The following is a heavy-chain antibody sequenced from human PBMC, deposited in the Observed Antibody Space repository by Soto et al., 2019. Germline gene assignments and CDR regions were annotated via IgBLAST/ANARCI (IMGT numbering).Heavy chain of an antibody. J-gene: IGHJ6*02. Sequence: SLRLSCAASGFTFSYHALNWVRQAPGKGLEWVAVISYDGDNKYIAESVKGRFTISRDNSKNTVSLQMNSLRAEDTAMYFCARGTTTSAFSAMDVWGQGTTVTVSS. V-gene: IGHV3-30-3*01. CDR2: ISYDGDNK. D-gene: IGHD1-1*01. CDR3: ARGTTTSAFSAMDV. CDR1: GFTFSYHA.